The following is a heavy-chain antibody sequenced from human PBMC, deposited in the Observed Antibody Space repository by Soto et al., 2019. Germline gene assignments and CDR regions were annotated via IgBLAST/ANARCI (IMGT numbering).Heavy chain of an antibody. Sequence: LSLTCTVSGGSISSSSYYWGWIRQPPGKGLEWIGSIYYSGSTYYNPSLKSRVTISVDTSKNQFSLKLSSVTAADTAVYYCARHPLSPYSSGWRAGWFDPWGQGTLVTGS. CDR2: IYYSGST. CDR1: GGSISSSSYY. V-gene: IGHV4-39*01. J-gene: IGHJ5*02. D-gene: IGHD6-19*01. CDR3: ARHPLSPYSSGWRAGWFDP.